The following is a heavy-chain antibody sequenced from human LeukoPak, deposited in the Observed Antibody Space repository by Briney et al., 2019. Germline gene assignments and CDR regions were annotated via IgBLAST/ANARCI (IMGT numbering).Heavy chain of an antibody. CDR1: EFIFDDYG. Sequence: PGGSLRLSCAASEFIFDDYGMNWVRQAPGKGLEWVSSINWNGDSIGYADSVKGRFTVSRDNAENSLYLHMHTLRAEDTAFYYCARVRNYGSGSPDYWGQGTLVTVSS. V-gene: IGHV3-20*04. J-gene: IGHJ4*02. D-gene: IGHD3-10*01. CDR2: INWNGDSI. CDR3: ARVRNYGSGSPDY.